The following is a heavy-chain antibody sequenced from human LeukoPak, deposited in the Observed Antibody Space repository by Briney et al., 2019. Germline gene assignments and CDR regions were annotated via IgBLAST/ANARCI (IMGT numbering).Heavy chain of an antibody. CDR3: AREMAGDDVVPFDY. Sequence: PGGSLRLSCAASGFTFSSYAMHWVRQAPGKGLEWVAVISYDGSNKYYADSVKGRFTISRDNSKNTLYLQMNSLRAEDTAVYYCAREMAGDDVVPFDYWGQGTLVTVSS. D-gene: IGHD3-10*01. CDR1: GFTFSSYA. CDR2: ISYDGSNK. V-gene: IGHV3-30-3*01. J-gene: IGHJ4*02.